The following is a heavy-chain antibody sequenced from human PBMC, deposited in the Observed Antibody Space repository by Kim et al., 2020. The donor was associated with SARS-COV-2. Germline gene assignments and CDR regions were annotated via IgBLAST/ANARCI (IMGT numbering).Heavy chain of an antibody. CDR3: ARGYYYDSSGYYYEIGY. J-gene: IGHJ4*02. V-gene: IGHV1-69*13. D-gene: IGHD3-22*01. CDR2: IIPIFGTA. Sequence: SVKVSCKASGGTFSSYAISWVRQAPGQGLEWMGGIIPIFGTANYAQKFQGRVTITADESTSTAYMELSSLRSEDTAVYYCARGYYYDSSGYYYEIGYWGQGTLVTVSS. CDR1: GGTFSSYA.